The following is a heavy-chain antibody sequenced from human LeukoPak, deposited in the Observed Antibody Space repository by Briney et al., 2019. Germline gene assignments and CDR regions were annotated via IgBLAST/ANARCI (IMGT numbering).Heavy chain of an antibody. V-gene: IGHV1-2*06. Sequence: ASVKVSCKASGYTFTGYYMHWVRQAPGQGLEWMGRINPNSGGTNFGQKFQGRVTMTGDTSISTAYMELSRLKSDDTAVYYCTRGDRNEKFDYWGQGTLVTVSS. CDR1: GYTFTGYY. D-gene: IGHD1-14*01. CDR3: TRGDRNEKFDY. CDR2: INPNSGGT. J-gene: IGHJ4*02.